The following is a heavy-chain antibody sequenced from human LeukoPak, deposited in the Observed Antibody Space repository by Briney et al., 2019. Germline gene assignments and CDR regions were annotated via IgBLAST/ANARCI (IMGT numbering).Heavy chain of an antibody. D-gene: IGHD3-10*01. CDR1: GGFISSSNW. CDR2: IYDSGGT. J-gene: IGHJ6*03. CDR3: ARDSGSYGYYYYYMDV. Sequence: SETLSLTCAVSGGFISSSNWWSWVRQPPGKGLEWIGEIYDSGGTNYNPSLKSRVAISVDKSKNQLSLKLTSVTAADTAVYYCARDSGSYGYYYYYMDVWGKGTTVTVSS. V-gene: IGHV4-4*02.